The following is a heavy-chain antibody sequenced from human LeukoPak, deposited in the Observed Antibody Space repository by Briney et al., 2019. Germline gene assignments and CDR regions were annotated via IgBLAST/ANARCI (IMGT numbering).Heavy chain of an antibody. J-gene: IGHJ6*02. Sequence: SETLSLTCTVSGGSISSYYWSWIRQPPGKGLEWIGYIYYSGSTNYNPSLKSRVTISVDTSKNQFSPKLSSVTAADTAVYYCARHGWYYYGMDVWGQGTTVTVSS. CDR3: ARHGWYYYGMDV. CDR1: GGSISSYY. D-gene: IGHD2-15*01. V-gene: IGHV4-59*08. CDR2: IYYSGST.